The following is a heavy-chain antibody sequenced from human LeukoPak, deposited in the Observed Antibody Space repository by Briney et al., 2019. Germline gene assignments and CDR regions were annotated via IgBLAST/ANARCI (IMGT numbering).Heavy chain of an antibody. CDR2: IYHSGST. J-gene: IGHJ6*03. CDR3: AREGGTGTTYYYYYMDV. V-gene: IGHV4-30-2*01. CDR1: GGSISSGGYY. D-gene: IGHD1-1*01. Sequence: SQTLSLTCTVSGGSISSGGYYWSWIRQPPGRGLEWIGYIYHSGSTYYNPSLKSRVTISVDTSKDQFSLKLSSVTAADTAVYYCAREGGTGTTYYYYYMDVWGKGTTVTVSS.